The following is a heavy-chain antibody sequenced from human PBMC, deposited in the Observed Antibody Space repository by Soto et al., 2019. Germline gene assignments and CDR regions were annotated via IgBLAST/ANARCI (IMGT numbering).Heavy chain of an antibody. CDR2: IYYSGST. J-gene: IGHJ5*02. V-gene: IGHV4-31*03. CDR3: ARSIDP. CDR1: GGSISSGGYY. Sequence: SETLSLTCTVSGGSISSGGYYWSWSRQHPGKDLEWIGYIYYSGSTNYNPFLKSRVTISVDTSKNQFSLKLSSVTAADTAVYYCARSIDPWGQGTLVTVS.